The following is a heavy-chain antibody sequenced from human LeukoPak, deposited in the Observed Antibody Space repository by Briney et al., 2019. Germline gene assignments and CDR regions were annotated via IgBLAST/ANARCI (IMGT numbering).Heavy chain of an antibody. CDR2: LYPDGRT. V-gene: IGHV3-66*01. Sequence: WGSLRLSCAASGFTVSSNYMSWVHQGPGKGLEWVSVLYPDGRTFYADSVKGRFTISRDNSKNTLYLQMNSLRAEDTALYYCARTLVATGTDAFDIWGQGTLVTVSS. J-gene: IGHJ3*02. D-gene: IGHD5-12*01. CDR3: ARTLVATGTDAFDI. CDR1: GFTVSSNY.